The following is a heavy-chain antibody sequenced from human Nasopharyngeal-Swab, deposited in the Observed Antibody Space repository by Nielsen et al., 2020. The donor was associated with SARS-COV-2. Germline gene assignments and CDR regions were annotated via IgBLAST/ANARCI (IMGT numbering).Heavy chain of an antibody. J-gene: IGHJ6*03. CDR2: ISGSGGST. CDR3: AKGPYMDV. V-gene: IGHV3-23*01. Sequence: GESLKISCAASGFTFSNYALTWVRQAPGKGLEWVSAISGSGGSTYYADSVKGRFTISRDNSKNTLYLQMNSLRAEDTAVYYCAKGPYMDVWGKGTTVTVSS. CDR1: GFTFSNYA.